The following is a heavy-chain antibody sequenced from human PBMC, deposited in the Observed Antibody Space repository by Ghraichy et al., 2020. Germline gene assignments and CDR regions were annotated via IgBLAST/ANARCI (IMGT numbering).Heavy chain of an antibody. CDR2: ISSSSTSL. CDR3: ARDRSVQAYYYFDL. Sequence: PCAASGFSFSAYTMNWVRQAPGKGLEWVSSISSSSTSLYYGDSVEGRFTVSRDNAKNSLYLQMNSLRAEDTAVYFCARDRSVQAYYYFDLWGRGTLVSVSS. CDR1: GFSFSAYT. D-gene: IGHD1-26*01. J-gene: IGHJ2*01. V-gene: IGHV3-21*01.